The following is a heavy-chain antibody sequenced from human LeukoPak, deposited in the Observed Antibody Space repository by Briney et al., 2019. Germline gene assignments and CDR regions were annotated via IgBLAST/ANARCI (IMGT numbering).Heavy chain of an antibody. CDR1: GFTFSSYA. Sequence: GGSLRLSCAASGFTFSSYAMHWVRQAPGKGLEWVAVISYDGSNKYYADSVKGRFTISRDNSKNPLSLQMKSMRAEATAIYYCAKVSGGFAQIGYFDYWGQGTLVTVSS. CDR3: AKVSGGFAQIGYFDY. D-gene: IGHD3-10*01. CDR2: ISYDGSNK. J-gene: IGHJ4*02. V-gene: IGHV3-30*04.